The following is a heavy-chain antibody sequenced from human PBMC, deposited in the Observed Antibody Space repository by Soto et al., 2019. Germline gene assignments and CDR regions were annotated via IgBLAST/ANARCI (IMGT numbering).Heavy chain of an antibody. D-gene: IGHD3-10*01. J-gene: IGHJ4*02. Sequence: GASVKVSCKASGYTFTSYAMHWVRQAPGQRLEWMGWINAGNGNTKYSQKFQGRVTITRDTSASTAYMELSSLRSEDTAVYYCARGTTMVRGVMKVRIHFDYWGQGTLVTVSS. CDR1: GYTFTSYA. CDR2: INAGNGNT. CDR3: ARGTTMVRGVMKVRIHFDY. V-gene: IGHV1-3*01.